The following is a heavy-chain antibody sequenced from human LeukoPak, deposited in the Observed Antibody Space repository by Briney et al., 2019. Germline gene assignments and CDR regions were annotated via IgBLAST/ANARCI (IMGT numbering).Heavy chain of an antibody. D-gene: IGHD4-11*01. CDR3: AKHDNSAWLTY. Sequence: PGGSLRLSCAASGCSFSNYAMNWVRQAPGKGLDWVSGISGTGGPTYYADSVKGRFTISRDDSKNTVYLQMNSLRAEDTAVYFCAKHDNSAWLTYWGQGALVTVSS. CDR2: ISGTGGPT. V-gene: IGHV3-23*01. J-gene: IGHJ4*02. CDR1: GCSFSNYA.